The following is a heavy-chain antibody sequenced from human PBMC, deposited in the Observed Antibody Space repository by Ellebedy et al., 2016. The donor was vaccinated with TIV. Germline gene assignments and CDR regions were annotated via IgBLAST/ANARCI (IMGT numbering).Heavy chain of an antibody. CDR1: GFTFSSQW. D-gene: IGHD1-20*01. Sequence: GESLKISCAASGFTFSSQWMSWVRQAPGKGLEWVANIKEDGSEKFYVDSVKGRFTISRDNAKNSLYLQMNSLRAEDTAVYYCASRYDFLDYWGQGTLVTVSS. CDR3: ASRYDFLDY. V-gene: IGHV3-7*02. CDR2: IKEDGSEK. J-gene: IGHJ4*02.